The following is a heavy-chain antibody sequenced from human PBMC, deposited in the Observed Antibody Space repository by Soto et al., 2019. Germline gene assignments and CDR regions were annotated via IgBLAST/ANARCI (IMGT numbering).Heavy chain of an antibody. CDR3: ARDSGDYGDYDY. J-gene: IGHJ4*02. V-gene: IGHV4-61*01. D-gene: IGHD4-17*01. CDR2: IYYSGST. CDR1: GGSVSSGSYY. Sequence: SETLSLTCTVSGGSVSSGSYYWSWIRQPPGKGLEWIGYIYYSGSTNYNPSLKSRVTISVDTSKNQFSLKLSSVTAADTAVYYCARDSGDYGDYDYWGQGILVTVSS.